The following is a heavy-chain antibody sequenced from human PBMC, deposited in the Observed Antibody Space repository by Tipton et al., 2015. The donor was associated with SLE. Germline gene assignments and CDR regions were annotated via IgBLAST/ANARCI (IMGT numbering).Heavy chain of an antibody. Sequence: TLSLTCTVSGDSITDSGYSWNWVRQHPGAGLEWIGYIHHSGRTDYNPSLRSRVTISRDTSKNQFSLNVNSVTAADTAVYYCARRPWGNYGIWFDSWGQGTLVTVSS. V-gene: IGHV4-31*03. J-gene: IGHJ5*01. CDR2: IHHSGRT. D-gene: IGHD4-17*01. CDR1: GDSITDSGYS. CDR3: ARRPWGNYGIWFDS.